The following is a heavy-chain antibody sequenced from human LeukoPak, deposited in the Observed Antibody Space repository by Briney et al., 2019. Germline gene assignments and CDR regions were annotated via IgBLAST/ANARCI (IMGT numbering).Heavy chain of an antibody. D-gene: IGHD2-2*01. CDR1: GFTFSSYG. CDR3: AKDSLGYCSSTSCQYYMDV. V-gene: IGHV3-33*06. CDR2: IWYDGSNK. J-gene: IGHJ6*03. Sequence: GRSLRLSCAASGFTFSSYGMHWVRQAPGKGLEWVAVIWYDGSNKYYADSVKGRFTISRDNSKNTLYLQMNSLRAEDTAVYYCAKDSLGYCSSTSCQYYMDVWVKGTTVNVSS.